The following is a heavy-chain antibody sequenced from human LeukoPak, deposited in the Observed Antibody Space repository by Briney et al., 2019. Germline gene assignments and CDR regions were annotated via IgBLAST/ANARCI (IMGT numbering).Heavy chain of an antibody. CDR2: MKEDGGEI. V-gene: IGHV3-7*01. J-gene: IGHJ4*02. CDR3: VRDRGYSTFDY. CDR1: GFTFDSYG. D-gene: IGHD4-23*01. Sequence: GGSLRLSCAASGFTFDSYGMSWVRQAPGKGPEWVANMKEDGGEINYVDSVKGRFTISRDNAKNSLYLQMNRLRAEDTAVYYCVRDRGYSTFDYWGQGTLATVSS.